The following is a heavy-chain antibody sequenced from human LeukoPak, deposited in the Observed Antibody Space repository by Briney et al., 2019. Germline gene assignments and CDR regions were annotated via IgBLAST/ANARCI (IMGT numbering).Heavy chain of an antibody. Sequence: GGSLRLFCAASGFTFSDYYMSWIRQAPGKGLEWVSYISSSGSTIYYADSVKGRFTISRDNAKNSLYLQMNSLRAEDTAVYYCARARSRYPTVDYWGQGALVTVSS. V-gene: IGHV3-11*01. J-gene: IGHJ4*02. CDR2: ISSSGSTI. CDR1: GFTFSDYY. D-gene: IGHD6-13*01. CDR3: ARARSRYPTVDY.